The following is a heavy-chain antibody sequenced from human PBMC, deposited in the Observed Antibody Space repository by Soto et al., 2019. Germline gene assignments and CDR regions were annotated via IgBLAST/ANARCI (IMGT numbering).Heavy chain of an antibody. CDR3: ARPYYGSGSYHKYNWFDP. CDR2: IYYSGST. D-gene: IGHD3-10*01. Sequence: SEALSLTCTVSGVSISSGGYYWSCIRQHPGKGLEWIGYIYYSGSTYYNPSLKSRVTISVDTSKNQFSPKLSSVTAADTAVYYCARPYYGSGSYHKYNWFDPWGQGTLVTVSS. J-gene: IGHJ5*02. CDR1: GVSISSGGYY. V-gene: IGHV4-31*03.